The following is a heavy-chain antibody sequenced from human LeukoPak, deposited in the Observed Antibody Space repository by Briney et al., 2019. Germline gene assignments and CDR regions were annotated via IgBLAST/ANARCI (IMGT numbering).Heavy chain of an antibody. Sequence: ASVKVSCKASGYTFTGYYMHWVRQAPGQGLEWMGWINPNSGNTNYAQKLQGRVTMTTDTSTSTAYMELRSLRSDGTAVYYCARVSYDYWGQGTLVTVSS. CDR2: INPNSGNT. CDR3: ARVSYDY. CDR1: GYTFTGYY. V-gene: IGHV1-18*04. J-gene: IGHJ4*02.